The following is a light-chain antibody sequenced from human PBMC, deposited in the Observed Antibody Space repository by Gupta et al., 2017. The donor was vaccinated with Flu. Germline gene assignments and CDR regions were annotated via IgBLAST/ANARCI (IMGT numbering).Light chain of an antibody. CDR1: RSNIGKNY. CDR2: ENN. CDR3: GTWDSSMNAGV. V-gene: IGLV1-51*02. Sequence: KVTISCSGSRSNIGKNYVSWYQQRPGPAPKLLIYENNKRPSGIPDRFSGSKSGTSATLGISGLQTGDEADYYCGTWDSSMNAGVFGGGTKLTVL. J-gene: IGLJ3*02.